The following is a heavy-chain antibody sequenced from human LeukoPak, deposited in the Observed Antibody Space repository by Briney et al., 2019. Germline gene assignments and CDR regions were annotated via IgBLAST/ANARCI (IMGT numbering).Heavy chain of an antibody. CDR1: GFTFSSYW. J-gene: IGHJ4*02. V-gene: IGHV3-74*01. D-gene: IGHD3-10*01. CDR3: TRDVRWFSWDG. Sequence: GGSLRLSCAASGFTFSSYWMHWVRQVPGKGLVWVSRISADGGSTGYADSVRGRFTISRDNAKNTLYLQMNSLRAEDTAVYYCTRDVRWFSWDGWGQGTLVTVSS. CDR2: ISADGGST.